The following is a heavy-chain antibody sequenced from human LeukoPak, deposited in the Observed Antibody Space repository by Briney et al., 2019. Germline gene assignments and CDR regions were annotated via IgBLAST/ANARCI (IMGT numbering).Heavy chain of an antibody. J-gene: IGHJ4*02. CDR1: GFTFSTYE. CDR2: IDYSGSTI. CDR3: ARDTTVTTLPYYFDY. Sequence: GGSLRLSCAASGFTFSTYEMNWVRQAPGKGLEWISYIDYSGSTIYYADSVKGRFTISRDNAKNSLYLQMNSLRAEDTAVYYCARDTTVTTLPYYFDYWGQGTLVTVSS. V-gene: IGHV3-48*03. D-gene: IGHD4-17*01.